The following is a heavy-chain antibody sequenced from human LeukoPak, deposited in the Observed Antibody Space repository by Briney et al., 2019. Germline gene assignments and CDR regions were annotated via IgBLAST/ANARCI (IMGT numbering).Heavy chain of an antibody. J-gene: IGHJ6*03. CDR3: ARGYYYMDV. CDR1: GGSISSYY. CDR2: IYYSGST. Sequence: SETLSLTCTVSGGSISSYYWSWIRQPPGKGLEWIGYIYYSGSTNCNPSLKSRVTISVDTSENQFSLKLSSVTAADTAAYYCARGYYYMDVWGKGTTVTVSS. V-gene: IGHV4-59*01.